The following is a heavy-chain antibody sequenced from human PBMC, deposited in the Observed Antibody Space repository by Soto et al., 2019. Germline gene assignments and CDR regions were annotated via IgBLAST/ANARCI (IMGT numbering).Heavy chain of an antibody. CDR2: FDPEDGET. D-gene: IGHD3-9*01. CDR3: ATDQPPLRYFDWLYFRY. V-gene: IGHV1-24*01. Sequence: ASVKVSCKVSGYTLTELSMHWVRQAPGKGLEWMGGFDPEDGETIYAQKFQGRVTMTEDTSTDTAYMELSSLRSEDTAVYYCATDQPPLRYFDWLYFRYWGQGTLVPVSS. J-gene: IGHJ4*02. CDR1: GYTLTELS.